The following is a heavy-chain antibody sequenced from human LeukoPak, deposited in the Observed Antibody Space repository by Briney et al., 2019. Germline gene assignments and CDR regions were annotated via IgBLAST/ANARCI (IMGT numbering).Heavy chain of an antibody. V-gene: IGHV1-2*02. Sequence: ASVKVSCKASGYTFTGYYMHWVRQAPGQGLEWMGWINPNSGGTNYAQKFQGRVTMTRDTSISTAYMELSRLRSDDTAVYYCATAYSGSYYDLDYWSQGTLVTVSS. D-gene: IGHD1-26*01. J-gene: IGHJ4*02. CDR2: INPNSGGT. CDR3: ATAYSGSYYDLDY. CDR1: GYTFTGYY.